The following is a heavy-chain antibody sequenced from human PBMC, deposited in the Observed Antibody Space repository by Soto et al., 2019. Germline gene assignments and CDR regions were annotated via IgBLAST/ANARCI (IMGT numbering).Heavy chain of an antibody. J-gene: IGHJ5*02. V-gene: IGHV1-18*01. Sequence: ASVKVSCKASGYTFTSYGISWVRQAPGQGLEWMAWISAYNGNTNYAQKLQGRVTMTTDTSTSTAYMELRSLRSDDTAVYYCARVVYFDFWSGYYINWSVPWGQATLVTVFS. CDR1: GYTFTSYG. CDR3: ARVVYFDFWSGYYINWSVP. D-gene: IGHD3-3*01. CDR2: ISAYNGNT.